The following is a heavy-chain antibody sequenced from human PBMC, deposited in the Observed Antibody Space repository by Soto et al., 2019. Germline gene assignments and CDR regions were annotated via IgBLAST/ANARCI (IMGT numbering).Heavy chain of an antibody. J-gene: IGHJ4*02. D-gene: IGHD5-12*01. Sequence: SETLSLTCTVSGGSISSYYWSWIRQPPGKGPEWIGYIYYSCSTNYNPSLKSRVTISGDTSKNQFSLKLSSVTDADTAVYYGASECSGGYDYWGLGNLVTVSS. V-gene: IGHV4-59*08. CDR2: IYYSCST. CDR1: GGSISSYY. CDR3: ASECSGGYDY.